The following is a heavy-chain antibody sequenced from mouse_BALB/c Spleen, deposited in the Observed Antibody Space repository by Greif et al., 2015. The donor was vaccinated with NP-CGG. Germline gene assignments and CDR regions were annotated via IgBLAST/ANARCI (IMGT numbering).Heavy chain of an antibody. Sequence: EVQGVESGGGLVQPGGSRKLSCAASGFTFSSFGMHWVRQAPEKGLEWVAYISSGSCTIYYADTVKGRFTISRDNPKNTLFLQMTSLRSEDTAMYYCARGGTGTSLVAYWGQGTLVTVSA. D-gene: IGHD4-1*01. CDR1: GFTFSSFG. J-gene: IGHJ3*01. CDR3: ARGGTGTSLVAY. V-gene: IGHV5-17*02. CDR2: ISSGSCTI.